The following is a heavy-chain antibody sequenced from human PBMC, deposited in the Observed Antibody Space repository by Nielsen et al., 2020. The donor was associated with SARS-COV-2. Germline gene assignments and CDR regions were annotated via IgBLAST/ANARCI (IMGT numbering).Heavy chain of an antibody. CDR1: GYSFTSYW. D-gene: IGHD5-18*01. J-gene: IGHJ6*03. CDR2: IDPSDSYT. V-gene: IGHV5-10-1*01. Sequence: GESLKISCKGSGYSFTSYWISWVRQMPGKGLEWMGRIDPSDSYTNYSPSFQGHVTISADKSISTAYLQWSSLKASDTAMYYCARRMVVTEGGYTYYYYMDVWGKGTTVTVSS. CDR3: ARRMVVTEGGYTYYYYMDV.